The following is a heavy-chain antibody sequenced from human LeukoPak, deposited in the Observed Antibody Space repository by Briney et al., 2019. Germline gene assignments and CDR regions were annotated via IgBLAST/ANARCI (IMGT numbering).Heavy chain of an antibody. Sequence: PSQTLSLTCAVSGGSISSGGYSWSWIRQPPGKGLEWIGYIYHSGSTYYNPSLKSRVTISVDRSKNQFSLKLSSVTAADTAVYYCARAPGSRHYFDYWGQGTLVTVSS. D-gene: IGHD3-10*01. CDR2: IYHSGST. CDR1: GGSISSGGYS. J-gene: IGHJ4*02. V-gene: IGHV4-30-2*01. CDR3: ARAPGSRHYFDY.